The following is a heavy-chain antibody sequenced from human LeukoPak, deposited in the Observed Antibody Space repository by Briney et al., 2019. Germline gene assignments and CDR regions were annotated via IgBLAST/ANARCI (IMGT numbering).Heavy chain of an antibody. CDR3: ARDRIAAAGTQLGYYGMDV. J-gene: IGHJ6*02. Sequence: GGSLRLSCAASGFTFSSYSMNWVRQAPGKGLEWVSSISSSSSYIYYADSVKGRFTISRDNAKNSLYLQMNSLRAEDTAVCYCARDRIAAAGTQLGYYGMDVWGQGTTVTVSS. V-gene: IGHV3-21*01. D-gene: IGHD6-13*01. CDR1: GFTFSSYS. CDR2: ISSSSSYI.